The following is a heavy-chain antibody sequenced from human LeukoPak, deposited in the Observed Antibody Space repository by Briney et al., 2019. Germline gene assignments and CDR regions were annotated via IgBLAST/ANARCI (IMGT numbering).Heavy chain of an antibody. J-gene: IGHJ6*03. V-gene: IGHV3-74*01. D-gene: IGHD5-24*01. CDR2: INSDGSST. Sequence: PGGSLRLSCAASGFTFSSYWMHWVRQAPGKGLVWVSRINSDGSSTSYADSVKGRFTLSRDNAKNSLYLQMNSLRAEDTDVYYCARWLQVPYYYMDVWGKGTTVTVSS. CDR1: GFTFSSYW. CDR3: ARWLQVPYYYMDV.